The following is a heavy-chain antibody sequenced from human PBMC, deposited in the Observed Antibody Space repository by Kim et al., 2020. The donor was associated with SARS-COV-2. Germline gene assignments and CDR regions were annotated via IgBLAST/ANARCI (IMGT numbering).Heavy chain of an antibody. CDR1: GYTFTGYY. CDR2: INPNSGGT. D-gene: IGHD4-17*01. CDR3: ARPPTVTTGSGYYYYGMDV. Sequence: ASVKVSCKASGYTFTGYYMHWVRQAPGQGLEWMGRINPNSGGTNYAQKFQGRVTMTRDTSISTAYMELSRLRSDDTAVYYCARPPTVTTGSGYYYYGMDVWGQGTTVTVSS. V-gene: IGHV1-2*06. J-gene: IGHJ6*02.